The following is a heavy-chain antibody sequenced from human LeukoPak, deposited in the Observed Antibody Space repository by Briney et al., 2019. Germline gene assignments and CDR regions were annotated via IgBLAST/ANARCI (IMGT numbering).Heavy chain of an antibody. J-gene: IGHJ3*02. D-gene: IGHD2-2*01. V-gene: IGHV1-8*03. CDR3: ARGLWDIVVVPAALGAFDI. CDR2: MNPNSGNT. Sequence: ASVKVSCKASGYTSTSYDINWVRQATGQGLEWMGWMNPNSGNTGYAQKFQGRVTITRNTSISTAYMELSSLRSEDTAVYYCARGLWDIVVVPAALGAFDIWGQGTMVTVSS. CDR1: GYTSTSYD.